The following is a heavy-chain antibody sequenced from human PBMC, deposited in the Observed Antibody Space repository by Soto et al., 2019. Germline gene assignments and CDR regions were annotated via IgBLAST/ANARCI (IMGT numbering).Heavy chain of an antibody. D-gene: IGHD3-10*01. CDR1: GYSFPSYC. CDR3: ADSYYYGSASYYKARSFEI. CDR2: ICPGDSDS. V-gene: IGHV5-51*01. J-gene: IGHJ3*02. Sequence: HGESLKISCQSSGYSFPSYCIAWVRQMPGKGLEWMGIICPGDSDSTYSPSFQGQVTISVDRSLRVAYLQWSGLKASDTAMYYCADSYYYGSASYYKARSFEIWGQGTTVTGSS.